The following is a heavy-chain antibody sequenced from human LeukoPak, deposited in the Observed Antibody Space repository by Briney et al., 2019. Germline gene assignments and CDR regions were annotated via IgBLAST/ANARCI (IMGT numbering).Heavy chain of an antibody. D-gene: IGHD4-17*01. J-gene: IGHJ4*02. CDR3: ARGPSHYGDYNYFDY. V-gene: IGHV1-69*13. CDR1: GGTFSSYA. CDR2: IIPIFGTA. Sequence: SVKVSCKASGGTFSSYAINWERQAPGQGLEWMGGIIPIFGTANSAKKFQGRVTITADESTSTAYMELSSLRSEDTAVYYCARGPSHYGDYNYFDYWGQGTLVTVSS.